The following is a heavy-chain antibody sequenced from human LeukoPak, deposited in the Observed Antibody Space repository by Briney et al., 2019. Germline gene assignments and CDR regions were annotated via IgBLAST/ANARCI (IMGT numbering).Heavy chain of an antibody. CDR2: IWVDGSNS. J-gene: IGHJ4*02. CDR3: AREATGTGVDDY. D-gene: IGHD3-3*01. V-gene: IGHV3-33*01. Sequence: PGRSLRLSCAASGFRFSNYGMQWIRQAPGKGLDWVAIIWVDGSNSYHADSVEGRFTISRDNSKNTLYLQMNSLRAEDTAVYYCAREATGTGVDDYWGQGTLVTVSS. CDR1: GFRFSNYG.